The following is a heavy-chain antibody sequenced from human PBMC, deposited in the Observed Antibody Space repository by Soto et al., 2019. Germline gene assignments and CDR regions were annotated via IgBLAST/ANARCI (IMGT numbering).Heavy chain of an antibody. CDR1: GGSFSGYY. CDR2: INHSGST. Sequence: SETLSLTCAVYGGSFSGYYWSWIRQPPGKGLEWIGEINHSGSTNYNPSLKSRVTISVDTSKNQFSLKLSSVTAADTAVYYCARVGGSGRYNFDNWGQGTLVTVSS. J-gene: IGHJ4*02. D-gene: IGHD6-19*01. V-gene: IGHV4-34*09. CDR3: ARVGGSGRYNFDN.